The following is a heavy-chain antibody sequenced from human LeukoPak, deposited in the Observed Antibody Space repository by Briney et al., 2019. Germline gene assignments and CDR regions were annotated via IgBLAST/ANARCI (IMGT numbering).Heavy chain of an antibody. V-gene: IGHV3-23*01. Sequence: GGSLRLSCAASGFTFSSYAMSWVRQAPGKGLEWVSTISGGGGTTYYPDSVKGRFTISRDNSKNTLYLQMNSLRAEDTAVYYCAKARGLGIVGAHFDYWGQGTLVTVSS. CDR1: GFTFSSYA. CDR2: ISGGGGTT. CDR3: AKARGLGIVGAHFDY. D-gene: IGHD1-26*01. J-gene: IGHJ4*02.